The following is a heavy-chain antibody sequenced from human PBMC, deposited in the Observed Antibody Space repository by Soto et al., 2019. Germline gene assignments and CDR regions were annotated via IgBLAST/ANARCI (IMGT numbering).Heavy chain of an antibody. V-gene: IGHV1-69*01. CDR3: ARDDNWNYARPGAKEHYGMDV. J-gene: IGHJ6*02. CDR1: GFTFSSYA. CDR2: IIPIFGTA. D-gene: IGHD1-7*01. Sequence: PGGSLRLSCAASGFTFSSYAISWVRQAPGHGLEWMGGIIPIFGTANYAQKFQGRVTITADESTSTAYMELSSLRSEDTAVYYCARDDNWNYARPGAKEHYGMDVWGQGTTVTVSS.